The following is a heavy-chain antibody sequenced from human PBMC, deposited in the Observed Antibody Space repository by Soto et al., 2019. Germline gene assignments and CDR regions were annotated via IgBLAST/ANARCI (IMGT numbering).Heavy chain of an antibody. CDR3: ARGPSAAAPLSDWYFDL. D-gene: IGHD2-2*01. J-gene: IGHJ2*01. Sequence: EVQLVESGGGLVLPGGSLRLSCAASGFTFSGYSMNWVRQAPGKGLEWVSYIASTSWNIYYADTVKGRFTISRDNAKNSLYLQMNSLRDEDTAVYYCARGPSAAAPLSDWYFDLWGRCTLVTVSS. CDR1: GFTFSGYS. CDR2: IASTSWNI. V-gene: IGHV3-48*02.